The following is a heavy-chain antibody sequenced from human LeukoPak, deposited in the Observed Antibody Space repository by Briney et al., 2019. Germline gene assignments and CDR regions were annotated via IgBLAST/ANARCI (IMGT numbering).Heavy chain of an antibody. Sequence: GGSLRLSCAASGFTFSSNYMSWVRQAPGKGLEWVSVIYSGGSTYYADSVKGRFTTSRDNSKNTLYLQMNSLRAEDTAVYYCASGSGSYRTPYYYMDVWGTGTTVTVSS. CDR2: IYSGGST. CDR3: ASGSGSYRTPYYYMDV. CDR1: GFTFSSNY. J-gene: IGHJ6*03. V-gene: IGHV3-53*01. D-gene: IGHD3-10*01.